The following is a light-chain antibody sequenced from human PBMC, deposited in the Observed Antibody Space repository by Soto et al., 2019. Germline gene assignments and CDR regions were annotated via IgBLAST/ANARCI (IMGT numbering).Light chain of an antibody. J-gene: IGKJ1*01. CDR1: QSISSW. CDR2: DAS. CDR3: QQYNSYPWT. Sequence: DIQMTQSPSTLSASVGARVTITGRASQSISSWLAWYQQKPGKAPKLLIYDASSLESGVPSRFSGSGSGTEFTLTISSLQPDDFATYYCQQYNSYPWTFGQGTKVDIK. V-gene: IGKV1-5*01.